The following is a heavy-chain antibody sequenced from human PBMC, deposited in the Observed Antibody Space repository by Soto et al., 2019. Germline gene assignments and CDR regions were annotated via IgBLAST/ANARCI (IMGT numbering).Heavy chain of an antibody. J-gene: IGHJ5*02. CDR1: GFTFSSYS. V-gene: IGHV3-21*01. CDR3: AREATQQWLVPVSWFDP. Sequence: VQLVESGGGLVKPGGSLRLSCAASGFTFSSYSMNWVRQAPGKGLEWVSSISSSSSYIYYADSVKGRFTISRDNAKNSLYLQMNSLRAEDTAVYYCAREATQQWLVPVSWFDPWGQGTLVTVSS. CDR2: ISSSSSYI. D-gene: IGHD6-19*01.